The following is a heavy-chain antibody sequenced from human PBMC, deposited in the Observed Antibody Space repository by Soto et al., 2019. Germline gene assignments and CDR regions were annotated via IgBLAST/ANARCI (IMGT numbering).Heavy chain of an antibody. CDR1: CGSFSGYY. Sequence: SETLSLTCAVYCGSFSGYYWSWIRQPPGKGLEWIGEINHSGSTNYNPSLKSRVTISVDTSKNQFSLKLSSVTAADTAVYYCAGFEDYGDYNYWGQGTLVTVSS. CDR2: INHSGST. D-gene: IGHD4-17*01. CDR3: AGFEDYGDYNY. V-gene: IGHV4-34*01. J-gene: IGHJ4*02.